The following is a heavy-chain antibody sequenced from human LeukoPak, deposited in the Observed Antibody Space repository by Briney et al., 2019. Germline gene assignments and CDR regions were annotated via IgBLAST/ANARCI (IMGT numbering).Heavy chain of an antibody. CDR3: ARYGSGSYYYYYGMDV. V-gene: IGHV3-23*01. CDR1: RFTFSNYA. J-gene: IGHJ6*02. D-gene: IGHD3-10*01. CDR2: ISGGAGST. Sequence: GGSLRLSCAASRFTFSNYAMTWVRQAPRKGLEWVSAISGGAGSTYYADSVKGRFTISRDNSKNTVHLQMNSLRAEDTAVYYCARYGSGSYYYYYGMDVWGQGTTVTVSS.